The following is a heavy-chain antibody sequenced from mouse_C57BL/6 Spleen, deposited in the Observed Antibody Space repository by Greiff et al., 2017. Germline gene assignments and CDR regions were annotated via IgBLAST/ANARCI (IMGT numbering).Heavy chain of an antibody. Sequence: EVKVVESEGGLVQPGSSMKLSCTASGFTFSDYYMAWVRQVPEKGLEWVANINYDGSSTYYLDSLKSRFIISRDNAKNILYLQMSSLKSDNTTTYYCAIGDWDENYAMDYWGQGTSVTVSS. CDR2: INYDGSST. V-gene: IGHV5-16*01. CDR1: GFTFSDYY. CDR3: AIGDWDENYAMDY. J-gene: IGHJ4*01. D-gene: IGHD4-1*01.